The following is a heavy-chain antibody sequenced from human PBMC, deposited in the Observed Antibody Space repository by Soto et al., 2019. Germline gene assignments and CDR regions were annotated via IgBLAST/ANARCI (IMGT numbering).Heavy chain of an antibody. V-gene: IGHV1-69*02. CDR3: ARVYGDYVWYFDL. CDR2: IIPILGIA. J-gene: IGHJ2*01. D-gene: IGHD4-17*01. Sequence: SVKVSCKASGGTFSSYTISWVRQAPGQGLEWMGRIIPILGIANYAQKFQGRVTITADKSTSTAYMELSSLRSEDTAVYYCARVYGDYVWYFDLWGRGTLVTVAS. CDR1: GGTFSSYT.